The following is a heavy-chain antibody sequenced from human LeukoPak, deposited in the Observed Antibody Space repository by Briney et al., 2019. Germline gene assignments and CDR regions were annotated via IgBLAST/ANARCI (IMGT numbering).Heavy chain of an antibody. CDR1: GGSISYYY. CDR2: IDYSGST. V-gene: IGHV4-59*01. Sequence: SSETLSLTCTVSGGSISYYYWSWIRQPPGKGLEWLGYIDYSGSTNYNPSPESRVTISVDTSKNQFSLKLSSVTAADTAVFYCARGDYGAFDIWGQGTMVTVSS. CDR3: ARGDYGAFDI. J-gene: IGHJ3*02. D-gene: IGHD4-17*01.